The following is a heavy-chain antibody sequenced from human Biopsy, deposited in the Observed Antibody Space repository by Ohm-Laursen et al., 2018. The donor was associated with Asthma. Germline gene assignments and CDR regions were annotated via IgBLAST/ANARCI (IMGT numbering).Heavy chain of an antibody. CDR3: ARAYGGNFFSGAFDI. V-gene: IGHV3-33*01. J-gene: IGHJ3*02. D-gene: IGHD4-23*01. CDR1: GFTFTTYG. Sequence: SLRLSCAALGFTFTTYGMHWVRQAPGRGLEWVGVIWFDGSKKYYADSVKGRFTISRDNSKNTLSLQMNSLRAEDTAVYYCARAYGGNFFSGAFDIWGQGTMVTVSS. CDR2: IWFDGSKK.